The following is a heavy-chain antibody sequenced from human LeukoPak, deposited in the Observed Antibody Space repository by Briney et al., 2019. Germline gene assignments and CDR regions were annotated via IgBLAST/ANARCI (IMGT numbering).Heavy chain of an antibody. CDR3: ARVGIAARDAFDI. D-gene: IGHD6-6*01. CDR1: AFTFSSYS. CDR2: ISSSSSYI. Sequence: GGSLRLSCAASAFTFSSYSMNWVRQAPGKGLEWVSSISSSSSYIYYADSVKGRFTISRDNAKNSLYLQMNSLRAEDTAVYYCARVGIAARDAFDIWGQGTMVTVSS. V-gene: IGHV3-21*01. J-gene: IGHJ3*02.